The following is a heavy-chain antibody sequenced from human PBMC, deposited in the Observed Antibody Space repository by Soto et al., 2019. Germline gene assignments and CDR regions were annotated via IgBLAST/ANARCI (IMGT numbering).Heavy chain of an antibody. D-gene: IGHD3-10*01. CDR3: AKDRQLLLWFGESDYGMDV. Sequence: PGGSLRLSCAASGFTFSSYAMHWVRQAPGKGLEWVAVISYDGSNKYYADSVKGRFTISRDNSKNTLYLQMNSLRAEDTAVYYCAKDRQLLLWFGESDYGMDVWGQGTTVTVSS. V-gene: IGHV3-30-3*01. CDR1: GFTFSSYA. CDR2: ISYDGSNK. J-gene: IGHJ6*02.